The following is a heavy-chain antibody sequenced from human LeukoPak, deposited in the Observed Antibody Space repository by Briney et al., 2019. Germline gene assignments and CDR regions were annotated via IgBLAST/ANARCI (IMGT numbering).Heavy chain of an antibody. J-gene: IGHJ4*02. V-gene: IGHV1-45*02. CDR3: ATGSPVYGSGSYYYFDY. CDR1: GGTFSSYA. Sequence: ASVKVSCKASGGTFSSYAISWVRQAPGQALEWMGWITPFNGNTNYAQKFQDRVTITRDRSMSTAYMELSSLRSEDTAMYYCATGSPVYGSGSYYYFDYWGQGTLVTVSS. D-gene: IGHD3-10*01. CDR2: ITPFNGNT.